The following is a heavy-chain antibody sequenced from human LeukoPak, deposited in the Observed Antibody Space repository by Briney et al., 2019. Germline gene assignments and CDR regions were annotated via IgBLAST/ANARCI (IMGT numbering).Heavy chain of an antibody. CDR2: ISDSGGST. V-gene: IGHV3-23*01. CDR1: GFTFSNFA. Sequence: PGGSLRLSCAASGFTFSNFAMSWVRQAPGKGLEWVSFISDSGGSTYYAGSVKGRFTISRDNSKNTLYLQMSSLRAEDTAVYYCAKLWYSSSGYFDYWGQGTLVTVSS. CDR3: AKLWYSSSGYFDY. J-gene: IGHJ4*02. D-gene: IGHD6-13*01.